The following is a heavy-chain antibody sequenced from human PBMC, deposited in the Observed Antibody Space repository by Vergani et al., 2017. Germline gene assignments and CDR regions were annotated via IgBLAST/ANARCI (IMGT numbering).Heavy chain of an antibody. CDR2: ISAYNGNT. CDR1: GYTFTSYG. D-gene: IGHD3-9*01. Sequence: QVQLVQSGAEVKKPGASVKVSCKASGYTFTSYGISWVRQAPGQGLEWMGWISAYNGNTNYAQKLQGRVTMTTDTSTSTAYMELRSLRSDDTAVYYCARDRNYDILTGYQYNWFDPWGQGTLVTVSS. CDR3: ARDRNYDILTGYQYNWFDP. J-gene: IGHJ5*02. V-gene: IGHV1-18*01.